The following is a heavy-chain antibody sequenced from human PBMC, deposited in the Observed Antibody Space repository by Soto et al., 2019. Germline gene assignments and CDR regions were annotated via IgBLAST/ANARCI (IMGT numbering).Heavy chain of an antibody. CDR3: ARGSTDSSGYYHPFDY. CDR1: GFTVSSNY. D-gene: IGHD3-22*01. Sequence: PGGSLRLSCAASGFTVSSNYMTWVRQAPGKGLEWVSVIFRGGTTYYADSVKGRFTISRDNSRNTVYLQMNSLRAEDTAVYYCARGSTDSSGYYHPFDYWGQGTLVTVYS. CDR2: IFRGGTT. J-gene: IGHJ4*02. V-gene: IGHV3-53*01.